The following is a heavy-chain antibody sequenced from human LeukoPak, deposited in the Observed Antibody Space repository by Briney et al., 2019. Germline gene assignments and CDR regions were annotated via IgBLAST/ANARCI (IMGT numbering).Heavy chain of an antibody. CDR2: ISGSAGST. V-gene: IGHV3-23*01. Sequence: GRSLRLSCAASGFTFSSYAMSWVRQAPGKGLEWVSAISGSAGSTYYADSVKGRFTISRDNSKNTLYLQMNSPRAEDTAVYYCAKDPPPRGSSSEGYWGQGTLVTVSS. J-gene: IGHJ4*02. D-gene: IGHD6-6*01. CDR1: GFTFSSYA. CDR3: AKDPPPRGSSSEGY.